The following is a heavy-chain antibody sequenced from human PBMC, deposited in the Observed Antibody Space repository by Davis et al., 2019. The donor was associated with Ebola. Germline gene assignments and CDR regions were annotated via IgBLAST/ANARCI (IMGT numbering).Heavy chain of an antibody. Sequence: SVKVSCKASGGTFSSYAISWVRQAPGQGLEWMGGIIPIFGTANYAQKFQGRVTMTTDTSTSTAYMELRSLRSDDTAVYYCARDYLAAADYWGQGTLVTVSS. D-gene: IGHD6-13*01. CDR2: IIPIFGTA. CDR1: GGTFSSYA. J-gene: IGHJ4*02. CDR3: ARDYLAAADY. V-gene: IGHV1-69*05.